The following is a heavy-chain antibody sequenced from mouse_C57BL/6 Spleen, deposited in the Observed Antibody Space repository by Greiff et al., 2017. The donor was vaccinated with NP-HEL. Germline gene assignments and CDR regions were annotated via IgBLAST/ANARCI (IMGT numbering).Heavy chain of an antibody. CDR2: INPNNGGT. Sequence: VHVKQSGPELVKPGASVKMSCKASGYTFTDYNMHWVKQSHGKSLEWIGYINPNNGGTSYNQKFKGKATLTVNKSSSTAYMELRSLTSEDSAVYYCARGYDYYAMDYWGQGTSVTVSS. V-gene: IGHV1-22*01. D-gene: IGHD2-10*02. J-gene: IGHJ4*01. CDR3: ARGYDYYAMDY. CDR1: GYTFTDYN.